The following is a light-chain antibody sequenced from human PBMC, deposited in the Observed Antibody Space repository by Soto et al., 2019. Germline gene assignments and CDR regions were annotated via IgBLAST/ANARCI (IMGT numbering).Light chain of an antibody. Sequence: IQMTQSPSSLSASVGDRVTITCQASQNINNYLNWYQQKPGKAPKLLIYAASTLQSGVPSRFSGSGSGTDFTLTISCLQSEDFATYYCQQYYSYPWTFGQGTKVDIK. CDR3: QQYYSYPWT. CDR2: AAS. CDR1: QNINNY. V-gene: IGKV1-8*01. J-gene: IGKJ1*01.